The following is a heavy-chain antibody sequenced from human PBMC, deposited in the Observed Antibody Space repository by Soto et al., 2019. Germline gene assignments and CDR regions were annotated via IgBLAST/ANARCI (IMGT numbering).Heavy chain of an antibody. Sequence: VQLVESGGGVVQPGRSLRLSCAASGFTFSSYAMHWVRQAPGKGLEWVAVISYDGSNKYYADPVKGRFTISRDNSKNTLYLQRNSLRAEDTAVYYCARDRMVRGVIVWGGFQVDYWGQGTLVTVSS. J-gene: IGHJ4*02. D-gene: IGHD3-10*01. V-gene: IGHV3-30-3*01. CDR1: GFTFSSYA. CDR2: ISYDGSNK. CDR3: ARDRMVRGVIVWGGFQVDY.